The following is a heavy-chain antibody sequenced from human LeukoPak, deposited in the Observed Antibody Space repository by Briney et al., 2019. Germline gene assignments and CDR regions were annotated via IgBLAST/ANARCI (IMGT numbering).Heavy chain of an antibody. V-gene: IGHV4-38-2*02. Sequence: SETLSLTCKVWGYPSCLDYYLVWIRQAPGRGLQWIWGFHRGRIQYNPALKRRVTLSIASSKNQFSLRMWPVTAADTAFYLCARAPSSYESGTGYPNLGWLDPSGQGALVTASS. D-gene: IGHD3/OR15-3a*01. CDR3: ARAPSSYESGTGYPNLGWLDP. CDR2: FHRGRI. J-gene: IGHJ5*02. CDR1: GYPSCLDYY.